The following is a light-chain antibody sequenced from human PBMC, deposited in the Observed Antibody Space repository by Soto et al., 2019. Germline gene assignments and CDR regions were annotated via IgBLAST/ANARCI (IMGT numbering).Light chain of an antibody. J-gene: IGKJ5*01. Sequence: EIVLTQSPGTLSLSPGERATLSCRASQSVSSNPLAWYHQKPGQPPRLLMYGASSRATGIPDRFSGSGSGTDFTLTISRLEPEDFAVYYCQQYGSSLITFGQGTRVEIK. V-gene: IGKV3-20*01. CDR1: QSVSSNP. CDR2: GAS. CDR3: QQYGSSLIT.